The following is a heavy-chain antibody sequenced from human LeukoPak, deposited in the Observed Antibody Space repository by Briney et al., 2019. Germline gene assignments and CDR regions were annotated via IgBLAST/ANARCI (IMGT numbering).Heavy chain of an antibody. CDR3: AKDWQQLVGECYFDY. D-gene: IGHD6-13*01. Sequence: GGSLRLSCAASGFTFSSYAMSWVRQAPGKGLEWVSPIIGSGGSTYYADSVKGRFTISRDNSKNTLYLQMNSLRAEDTAVYYCAKDWQQLVGECYFDYWGQGTLVTVSS. J-gene: IGHJ4*02. CDR2: IIGSGGST. CDR1: GFTFSSYA. V-gene: IGHV3-23*01.